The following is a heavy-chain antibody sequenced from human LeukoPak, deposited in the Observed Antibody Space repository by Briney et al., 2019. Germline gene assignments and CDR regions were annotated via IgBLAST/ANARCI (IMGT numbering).Heavy chain of an antibody. Sequence: EALSLTCTVSGTSISTYYWSWIRQPPGKGLEWVSVISSRGGSAYYADSVKGRFTISRDNSKNTLYLQMNSLRVEDTAVYYCARDWGSGWYFDYWGQGTLVTVSS. CDR3: ARDWGSGWYFDY. V-gene: IGHV3-23*01. D-gene: IGHD6-19*01. J-gene: IGHJ4*02. CDR2: ISSRGGSA. CDR1: GTSISTYY.